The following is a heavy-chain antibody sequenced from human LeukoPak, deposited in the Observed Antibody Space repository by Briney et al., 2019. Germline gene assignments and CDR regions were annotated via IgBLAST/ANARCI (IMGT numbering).Heavy chain of an antibody. V-gene: IGHV4-59*11. Sequence: SETLSLTCTVSGGSISSHYWSWIRQSPGKGLEWIGYVYNSGSTNYHPSLKSRVTISKDTSKNQFSLKLSSATAADTAVYYCAKAALYSSGWFHYWYFDLWGRGTLVTVSS. CDR2: VYNSGST. D-gene: IGHD6-19*01. CDR3: AKAALYSSGWFHYWYFDL. CDR1: GGSISSHY. J-gene: IGHJ2*01.